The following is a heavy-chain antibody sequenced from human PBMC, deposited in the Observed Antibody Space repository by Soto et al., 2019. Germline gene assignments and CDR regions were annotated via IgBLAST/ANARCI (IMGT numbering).Heavy chain of an antibody. D-gene: IGHD3-10*01. CDR3: ARHSAYFFDSGSYFRNWFDP. V-gene: IGHV4-39*01. CDR1: GDCISSSSDY. J-gene: IGHJ5*02. Sequence: ESLSLACTASGDCISSSSDYWGWIRQPPGAGLEWIGTIYYTGSTYYNPSLEGRVSMSIDTSTNQLSLTLSFVTAADTAVYYCARHSAYFFDSGSYFRNWFDPWGQETQVTVSS. CDR2: IYYTGST.